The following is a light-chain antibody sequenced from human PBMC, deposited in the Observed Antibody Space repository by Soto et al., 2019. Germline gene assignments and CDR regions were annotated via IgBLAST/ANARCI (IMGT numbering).Light chain of an antibody. CDR3: QQRADWPIN. CDR1: QYITIY. Sequence: EIVLTQSPATLSLSPGERSTLSCRASQYITIYLAWYQQKPGQAPRLLIYDASNRATGIPARFSGSGSGTDFTLTISSLEPDDFAVYYCQQRADWPINCGQGTRLAIK. J-gene: IGKJ5*01. V-gene: IGKV3-11*01. CDR2: DAS.